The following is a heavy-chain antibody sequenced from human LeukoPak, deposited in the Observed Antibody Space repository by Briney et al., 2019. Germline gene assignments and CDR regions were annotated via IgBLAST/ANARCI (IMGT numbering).Heavy chain of an antibody. D-gene: IGHD4-17*01. Sequence: GGSLRLSCAASGFTFSSYGMHWVRQAPGKGLEWVAVIWYDGSNKYYADSVKGRFTISRDNSKNTLYLQMNSLRAEDTAVYYCARATTYGDYNYGMDVWGQGTTVTVSS. J-gene: IGHJ6*02. V-gene: IGHV3-33*01. CDR1: GFTFSSYG. CDR3: ARATTYGDYNYGMDV. CDR2: IWYDGSNK.